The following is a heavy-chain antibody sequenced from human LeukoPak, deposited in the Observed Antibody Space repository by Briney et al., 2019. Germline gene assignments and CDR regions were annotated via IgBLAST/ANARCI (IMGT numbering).Heavy chain of an antibody. D-gene: IGHD4-17*01. J-gene: IGHJ6*03. CDR1: GGSISSSSYY. V-gene: IGHV4-39*01. CDR3: ARQRKTVTTFYYYYMDV. CDR2: INHSGST. Sequence: SETLSLTCTVSGGSISSSSYYWSWIRQPPGKGLEWIGEINHSGSTNYNPSLKSRVTISVDTSKNQFSLKLSSVTAADTAVYYCARQRKTVTTFYYYYMDVWGKGTTVTISS.